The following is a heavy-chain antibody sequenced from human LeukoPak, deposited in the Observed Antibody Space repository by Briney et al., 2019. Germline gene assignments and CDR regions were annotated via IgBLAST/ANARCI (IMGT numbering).Heavy chain of an antibody. Sequence: SVKVSCKASGGTFSSYAISWVRQAPRQGLEWMGGIIPIFGTANYAQKFQGRVTITADESTSTAYMELSSLRSEDTAVYYCASYQQWLVKGTFDYWGQGTLVTVSS. V-gene: IGHV1-69*01. CDR3: ASYQQWLVKGTFDY. J-gene: IGHJ4*02. CDR1: GGTFSSYA. D-gene: IGHD6-19*01. CDR2: IIPIFGTA.